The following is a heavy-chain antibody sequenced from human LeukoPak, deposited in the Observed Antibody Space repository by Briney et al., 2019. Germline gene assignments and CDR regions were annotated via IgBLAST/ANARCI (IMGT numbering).Heavy chain of an antibody. Sequence: SQTLSLTCAVSGGSISSGGYYWSWIRQPPGKGLEWIGFISYSGSTYHNPSLKSRVTMSVDTSKNQFSLNLRSVTAADTAVYYCARDRYSYGFWGQGILVTVSS. CDR1: GGSISSGGYY. J-gene: IGHJ4*02. CDR2: ISYSGST. V-gene: IGHV4-30-4*07. D-gene: IGHD5-18*01. CDR3: ARDRYSYGF.